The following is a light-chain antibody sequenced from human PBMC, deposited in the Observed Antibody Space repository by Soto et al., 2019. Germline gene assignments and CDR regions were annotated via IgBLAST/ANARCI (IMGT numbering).Light chain of an antibody. V-gene: IGLV8-61*01. CDR1: SGSVSASNY. Sequence: QTVVTQEPSFSVSPGTTVTLTCGLSSGSVSASNYPSWYQQTPGQAPRTLIYSTNTRSSGVPDRFSASILGNKAALTITGAQADDECDYYCVLYMGSGIWVFGGGTKLTVL. CDR3: VLYMGSGIWV. J-gene: IGLJ3*02. CDR2: STN.